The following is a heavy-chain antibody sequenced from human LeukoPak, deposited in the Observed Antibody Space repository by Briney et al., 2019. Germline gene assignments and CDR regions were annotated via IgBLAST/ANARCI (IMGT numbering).Heavy chain of an antibody. CDR1: GFAFSSYS. V-gene: IGHV3-21*01. Sequence: GGSLRLSCAASGFAFSSYSMNWVRQAPGKGLEWVSSISSSGTYIYYADSVKGRFTISRDNAKNSLYLQVNSLRAEDTATYYCAREVEYSSSPNWGQGTLVTVSS. D-gene: IGHD6-6*01. CDR3: AREVEYSSSPN. J-gene: IGHJ4*02. CDR2: ISSSGTYI.